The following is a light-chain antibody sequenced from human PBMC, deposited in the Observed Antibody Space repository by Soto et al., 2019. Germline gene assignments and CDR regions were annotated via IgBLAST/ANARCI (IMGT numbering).Light chain of an antibody. CDR1: SSDVGGYKH. CDR2: EVS. V-gene: IGLV2-14*01. Sequence: QSALTQPASVSGSPGQSITISCTGTSSDVGGYKHVSWFQQYPGKAPKLLISEVSHRPSGVSIRFSGSKSGNTASLTISGLQAEDEAEYYCSSSTSSRTQVLGSGTKVTVL. CDR3: SSSTSSRTQV. J-gene: IGLJ1*01.